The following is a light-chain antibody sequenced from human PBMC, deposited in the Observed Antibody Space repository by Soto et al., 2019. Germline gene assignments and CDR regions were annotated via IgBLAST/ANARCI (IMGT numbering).Light chain of an antibody. J-gene: IGKJ1*01. CDR1: QSVLHSDGKTY. Sequence: EIVMTQTPLSLSVTPGQPDPISCMSRQSVLHSDGKTYLYWYLQKPGQPPQXMIYEVSNRFSGVPDRFSGSGSGTDFTLKISRVEAEDFGVYYCMQSIQLPRTFGQGTKVDIK. V-gene: IGKV2D-29*01. CDR2: EVS. CDR3: MQSIQLPRT.